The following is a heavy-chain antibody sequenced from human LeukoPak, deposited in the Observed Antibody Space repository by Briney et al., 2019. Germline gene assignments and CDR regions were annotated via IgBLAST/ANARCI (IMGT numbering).Heavy chain of an antibody. CDR2: IIPIFGTA. D-gene: IGHD3-22*01. J-gene: IGHJ5*02. CDR1: GGTFSSYA. V-gene: IGHV1-69*13. Sequence: GASVTVSCTASGGTFSSYAISWVRPAPGQGLEWMGGIIPIFGTANYAQKFQGRVTITADESTSTAYMELSSLRSEDTAVYYCANKETYYYDSSGYYYRSHWFDPWGQGTLVTVSS. CDR3: ANKETYYYDSSGYYYRSHWFDP.